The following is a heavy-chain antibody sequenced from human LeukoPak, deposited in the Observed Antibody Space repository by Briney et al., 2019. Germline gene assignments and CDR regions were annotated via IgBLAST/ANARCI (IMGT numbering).Heavy chain of an antibody. CDR3: ARAYSSSSGRDAFDS. CDR1: GFTFNSYN. V-gene: IGHV3-48*02. J-gene: IGHJ3*02. D-gene: IGHD6-6*01. CDR2: ISSSSSTI. Sequence: GGSLSLSCAASGFTFNSYNMNWVRQAPGKGLEWVSYISSSSSTIYYADSVKGRFTISRDSAKTSLFLRMNSLRDEDTAVYYCARAYSSSSGRDAFDSWGLGTLVTVSS.